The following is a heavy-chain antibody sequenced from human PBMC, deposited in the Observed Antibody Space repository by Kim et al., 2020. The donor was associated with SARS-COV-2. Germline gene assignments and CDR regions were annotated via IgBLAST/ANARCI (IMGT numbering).Heavy chain of an antibody. V-gene: IGHV3-23*01. Sequence: GGSLRLSCAASGFSFSNHGMSWVRRAPGKGLEWVSVISDNSGSIYYVDSVKGRFTISRDNSKNTVYLQMNSLRVEDTAVYYCGKCSGPSCFDYYFDYWG. J-gene: IGHJ4*01. CDR1: GFSFSNHG. CDR2: ISDNSGSI. CDR3: GKCSGPSCFDYYFDY. D-gene: IGHD2-15*01.